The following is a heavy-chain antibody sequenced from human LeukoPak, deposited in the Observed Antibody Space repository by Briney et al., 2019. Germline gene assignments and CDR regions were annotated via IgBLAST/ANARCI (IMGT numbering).Heavy chain of an antibody. CDR1: GLTFSNSY. V-gene: IGHV3-53*01. CDR3: ARTFVSGDGYKVGYFDY. CDR2: IYPSGNI. D-gene: IGHD5-24*01. Sequence: GGSLRLSCAASGLTFSNSYMSWVRQAPGQGLEWVSLIYPSGNIYYADSVKGRFTISRDNSKNTLFLQMNSVRAEDTAIYYCARTFVSGDGYKVGYFDYWGQGTLVTVSS. J-gene: IGHJ4*02.